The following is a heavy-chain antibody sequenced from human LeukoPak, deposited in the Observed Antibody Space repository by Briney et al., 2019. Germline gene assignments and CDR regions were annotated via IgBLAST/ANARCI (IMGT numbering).Heavy chain of an antibody. CDR2: IYRSGST. V-gene: IGHV4-38-2*01. CDR1: GYFISSGYN. CDR3: ARINQLLCPAY. J-gene: IGHJ1*01. D-gene: IGHD2-2*01. Sequence: PETLSLTRAVPGYFISSGYNWGWIRQPPGKGLEGIGNIYRSGSTWYNPSLKSRVTISVDTAKNQLSLNPSSVTAADTAVYFCARINQLLCPAYWGQGTLVTVP.